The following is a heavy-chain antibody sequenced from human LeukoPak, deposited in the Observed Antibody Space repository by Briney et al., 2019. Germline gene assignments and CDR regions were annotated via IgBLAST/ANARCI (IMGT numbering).Heavy chain of an antibody. CDR3: TRRHSSGSN. CDR2: IRASDDST. CDR1: GITFSTSA. V-gene: IGHV3-23*01. Sequence: PGGSLRLSCEVFGITFSTSAMSWVRQAPGKGLEWVSGIRASDDSTYYVDSVKGRFTVSRDISKNTLYLQMNSLRPEDTALYYCTRRHSSGSNWGQGTLVTVSS. D-gene: IGHD6-19*01. J-gene: IGHJ4*02.